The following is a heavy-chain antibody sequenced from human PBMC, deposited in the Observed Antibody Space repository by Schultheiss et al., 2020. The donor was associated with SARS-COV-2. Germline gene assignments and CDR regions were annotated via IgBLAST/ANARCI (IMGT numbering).Heavy chain of an antibody. V-gene: IGHV1-18*01. Sequence: ASVKVSCKASGYTFTSYGISWVRQAPGQGLEWMGWINANSGRPNYAQKFQGRVTMTTDTSTSTAYMELRSLRSDDTAVYYCARTISLFNYATYYYYYYGMDVWGQGTTVTVSS. CDR1: GYTFTSYG. CDR3: ARTISLFNYATYYYYYYGMDV. CDR2: INANSGRP. D-gene: IGHD4-11*01. J-gene: IGHJ6*02.